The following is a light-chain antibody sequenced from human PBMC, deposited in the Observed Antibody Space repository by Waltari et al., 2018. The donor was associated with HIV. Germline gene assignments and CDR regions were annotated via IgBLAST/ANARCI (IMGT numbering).Light chain of an antibody. CDR3: SSNTDTSTAL. J-gene: IGLJ2*01. CDR2: EVN. V-gene: IGLV2-14*01. Sequence: HSPLTQPAAVSGSPGQPITLSCVASSFNRVAFTYVSWYQQHPGKAPKVIIYEVNNRPSGVSLRFSGSKSGNTASLTISGLQIEDEADYYCSSNTDTSTALFGGGTKLSVL. CDR1: SFNRVAFTY.